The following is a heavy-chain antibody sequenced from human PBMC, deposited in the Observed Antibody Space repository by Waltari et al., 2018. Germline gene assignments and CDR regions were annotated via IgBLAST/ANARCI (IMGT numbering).Heavy chain of an antibody. Sequence: QVQLVQSGAEVKKPGSSVKVSCKASGGTFSSYAISWVRQAPGQGLEWMGGIIPIFGTANYAQKVQGRVTITADESTSTAYMELSSLRSEDTAVYYCARDYPYYYYDSSGYYPSDAFDIWGQGTMVTVSS. CDR3: ARDYPYYYYDSSGYYPSDAFDI. V-gene: IGHV1-69*01. D-gene: IGHD3-22*01. CDR2: IIPIFGTA. J-gene: IGHJ3*02. CDR1: GGTFSSYA.